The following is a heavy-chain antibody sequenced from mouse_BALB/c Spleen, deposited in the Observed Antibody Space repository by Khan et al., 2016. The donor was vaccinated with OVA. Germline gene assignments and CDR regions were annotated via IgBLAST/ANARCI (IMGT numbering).Heavy chain of an antibody. CDR1: GYSITSDYA. D-gene: IGHD3-3*01. J-gene: IGHJ3*01. CDR2: ISYSGST. CDR3: TRGRAY. Sequence: EVKLEVSGPGLVKPSQSLSLTCTVTGYSITSDYAWNWIRQFPGNKLEWMGYISYSGSTSYTPSLKSRIPITRDTSKNQFFLQLNSVTTEDTATYDCTRGRAYWGQGTLVTVSA. V-gene: IGHV3-2*02.